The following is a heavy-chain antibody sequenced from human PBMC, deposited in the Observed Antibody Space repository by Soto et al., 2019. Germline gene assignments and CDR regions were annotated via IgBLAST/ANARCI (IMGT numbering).Heavy chain of an antibody. CDR2: INHSGST. CDR3: AGSITMVRGVRGDHYYYMDV. J-gene: IGHJ6*03. CDR1: GGSFSGYY. D-gene: IGHD3-10*01. V-gene: IGHV4-34*01. Sequence: QVQLQQWGAGLLKPSETLSLTCAVYGGSFSGYYWSWIRQPPGKGLEWIGEINHSGSTNYNPSLNRRVTISVDTSKNQFSLKLGSVTAADTAVYYCAGSITMVRGVRGDHYYYMDVWGKGTTVTVSS.